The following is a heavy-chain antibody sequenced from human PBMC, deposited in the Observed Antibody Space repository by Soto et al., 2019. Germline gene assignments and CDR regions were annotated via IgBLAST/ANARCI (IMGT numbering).Heavy chain of an antibody. CDR2: INPNSGGT. J-gene: IGHJ6*02. CDR3: ARGVQLLTPYGMDV. Sequence: GASVKDSCKASGYTFTGYYMHWVRQAPGQGLEWMGWINPNSGGTNYAQKFQGWVTMTRDTSISTAYMELSRLRSDNTAVYYCARGVQLLTPYGMDVWGQGTTVTVSS. D-gene: IGHD1-1*01. V-gene: IGHV1-2*04. CDR1: GYTFTGYY.